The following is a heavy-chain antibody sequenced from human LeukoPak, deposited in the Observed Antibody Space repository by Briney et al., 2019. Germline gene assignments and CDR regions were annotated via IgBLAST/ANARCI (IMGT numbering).Heavy chain of an antibody. J-gene: IGHJ5*02. CDR1: GYTFTSYD. CDR2: MNPNSGNT. CDR3: ARILRYFDWSTDTGTHWFDP. D-gene: IGHD3-9*01. V-gene: IGHV1-8*01. Sequence: GASVKVSCKASGYTFTSYDINWVRQATGQGLEWMGWMNPNSGNTGYAQKFQGRVTMTRNTSISTAYMELSSLRSDDTAVYYCARILRYFDWSTDTGTHWFDPWGQGTLVTVSS.